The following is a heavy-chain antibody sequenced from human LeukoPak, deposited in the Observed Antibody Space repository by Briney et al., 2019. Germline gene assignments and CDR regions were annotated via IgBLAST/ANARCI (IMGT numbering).Heavy chain of an antibody. J-gene: IGHJ3*01. CDR1: GFTFSNYE. Sequence: GALRLSCAASGFTFSNYEMNWVRQAPGKGLEWVSYISSSAGTIYYGESMKGRFVTARDNAKKSLYLEMNSLRVEDTAVYYCAREVPPPYSDTRGHFDGFDLWGQGTMVTVSS. CDR3: AREVPPPYSDTRGHFDGFDL. CDR2: ISSSAGTI. V-gene: IGHV3-48*03. D-gene: IGHD2-21*01.